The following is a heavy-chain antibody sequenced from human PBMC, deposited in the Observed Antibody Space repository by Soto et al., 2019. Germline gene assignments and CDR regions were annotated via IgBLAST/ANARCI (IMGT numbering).Heavy chain of an antibody. CDR2: IYHSGST. J-gene: IGHJ4*02. V-gene: IGHV4-4*02. Sequence: QVQLQESVPGLVNPSVTLSLTCAVSGGSISSDNWWSWVRHPPGKGLEWIGDIYHSGSTNYDSSLRGRVTISIDKSKNQFSLKLNSVTAADTAVYYCAGTIHYWGQGTLVTVSS. CDR1: GGSISSDNW. CDR3: AGTIHY. D-gene: IGHD2-8*01.